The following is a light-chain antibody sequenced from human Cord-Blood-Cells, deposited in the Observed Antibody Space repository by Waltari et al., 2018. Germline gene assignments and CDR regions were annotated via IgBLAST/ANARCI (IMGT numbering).Light chain of an antibody. V-gene: IGKV1-9*01. Sequence: DIQLTQSPSFLSASVGDRVTITCRACQGISSYLAWYQQKPGKAPKLLIYAASTLQSGVPARFSGSGSGTEFTLTISSLQPEDFATYYCQQLNSYLVTFGPGTKVDIK. CDR1: QGISSY. CDR2: AAS. J-gene: IGKJ3*01. CDR3: QQLNSYLVT.